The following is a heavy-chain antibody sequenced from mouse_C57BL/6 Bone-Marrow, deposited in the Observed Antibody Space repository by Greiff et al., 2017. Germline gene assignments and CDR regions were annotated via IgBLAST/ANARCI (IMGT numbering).Heavy chain of an antibody. Sequence: QVQLQQPGAELVKPGASVKMSCKASGYTFTSYWITWVKQRPGQGLEWIGDIYPGSGSTNYNEKFKSKATLTVDTSSSTAYMQLSSLTSEDAAVYYCARRGDYYAMDYWGQGTSVTVSS. J-gene: IGHJ4*01. V-gene: IGHV1-55*01. D-gene: IGHD3-3*01. CDR1: GYTFTSYW. CDR2: IYPGSGST. CDR3: ARRGDYYAMDY.